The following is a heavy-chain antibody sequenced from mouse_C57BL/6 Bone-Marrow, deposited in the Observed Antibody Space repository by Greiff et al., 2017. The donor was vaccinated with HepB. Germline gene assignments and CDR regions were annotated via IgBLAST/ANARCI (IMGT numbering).Heavy chain of an antibody. D-gene: IGHD6-2*01. Sequence: EVQVVESGGGLVQPGGSLKLSCAASGFTFSDYYMYWVRQTPEKRLEWVAYISNGGGSTYYPDTVKGRFTISRDNAKNTLYLQMSRLKSEDTAMYYCARQVSGYFDVWGTGTTVTVSS. CDR1: GFTFSDYY. J-gene: IGHJ1*03. CDR3: ARQVSGYFDV. CDR2: ISNGGGST. V-gene: IGHV5-12*01.